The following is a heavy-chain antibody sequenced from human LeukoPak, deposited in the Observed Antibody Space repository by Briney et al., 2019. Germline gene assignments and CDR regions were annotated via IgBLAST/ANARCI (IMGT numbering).Heavy chain of an antibody. V-gene: IGHV3-21*01. Sequence: GGSLRLSCAVSGFTFSSYSMNCVRQAPGKGLGWVSSISSSSSYIYYADSVKGRFTISRDNAKNSLYLQMNSLRAEDTAVYYCARGHSSSWYGSHAIDIGGRGTMVTVSS. D-gene: IGHD6-13*01. CDR2: ISSSSSYI. CDR3: ARGHSSSWYGSHAIDI. CDR1: GFTFSSYS. J-gene: IGHJ3*02.